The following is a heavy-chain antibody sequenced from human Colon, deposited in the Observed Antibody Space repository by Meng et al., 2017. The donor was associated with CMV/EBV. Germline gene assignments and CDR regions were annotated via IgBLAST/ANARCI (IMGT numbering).Heavy chain of an antibody. J-gene: IGHJ2*01. CDR3: AREEGIACSSTSCYSVGYFDL. D-gene: IGHD2-2*01. CDR1: GGTFSSYA. V-gene: IGHV1-69*05. Sequence: VKVSCKASGGTFSSYAISWVRQAPGQGLEWMGGIIPIFGTANYAQKFQGRVTITTDESTSTAYMELSSLRSEDTAVYYCAREEGIACSSTSCYSVGYFDLWGRGTLVTVSS. CDR2: IIPIFGTA.